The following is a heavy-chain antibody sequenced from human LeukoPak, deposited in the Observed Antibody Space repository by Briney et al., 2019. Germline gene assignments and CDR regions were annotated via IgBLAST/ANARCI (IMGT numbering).Heavy chain of an antibody. D-gene: IGHD5-18*01. CDR3: AKDREWGYSYGSNWFDP. Sequence: GGSLTLSCAASGFTFSSYAMSWVRQAPGKGLEWVSAISGSGGSTYYADSVKGRFTISRDNSKNTLYLQMNSLRAEDTAVYYCAKDREWGYSYGSNWFDPWGQGTLVTVSS. CDR1: GFTFSSYA. V-gene: IGHV3-23*01. J-gene: IGHJ5*02. CDR2: ISGSGGST.